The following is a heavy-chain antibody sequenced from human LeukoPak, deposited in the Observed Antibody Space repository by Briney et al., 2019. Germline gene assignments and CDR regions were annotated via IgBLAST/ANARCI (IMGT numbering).Heavy chain of an antibody. CDR3: ARTTEGGYTYNYFYYYYMDV. D-gene: IGHD5-18*01. J-gene: IGHJ6*03. CDR1: GDSISSGDYY. CDR2: IYYSGST. V-gene: IGHV4-61*10. Sequence: PSETLSLTCTVSGDSISSGDYYWSWIRQPAGKGLEWIGYIYYSGSTNYNPSLKSRISISVDTSKSQFSLKLSSVTAADTAVYYCARTTEGGYTYNYFYYYYMDVWGKGTTVTISS.